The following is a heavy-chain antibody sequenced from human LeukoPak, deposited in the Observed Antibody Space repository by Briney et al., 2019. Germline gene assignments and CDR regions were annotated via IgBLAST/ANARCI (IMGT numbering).Heavy chain of an antibody. D-gene: IGHD6-19*01. CDR1: GFTFSSYA. Sequence: PGGSLRLSCAASGFTFSSYAMSWVRQAPGKGLEWVAFIRYDGSNKYYADSVKGRFTISRDNSKNTLYLQMNSLRAEDTAVYYCARGPFAVAGTEGDYYYYYYMDVWGKGTTVTVSS. CDR3: ARGPFAVAGTEGDYYYYYYMDV. CDR2: IRYDGSNK. V-gene: IGHV3-30*02. J-gene: IGHJ6*03.